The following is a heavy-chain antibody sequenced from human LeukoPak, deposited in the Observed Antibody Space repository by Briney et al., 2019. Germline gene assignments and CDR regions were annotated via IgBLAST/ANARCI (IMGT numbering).Heavy chain of an antibody. D-gene: IGHD5-18*01. CDR2: ILSSGAYT. CDR1: RFIFKTYT. Sequence: GGSLRLSCAASRFIFKTYTMNWVRQAPGKGLEWVSSILSSGAYTYYADSLKGRFTISRDNAKNSLYLQMNSLRAEDTAVYYCARHLSGVTGYTYGRGIDYWGQGTLVTVSS. CDR3: ARHLSGVTGYTYGRGIDY. V-gene: IGHV3-21*06. J-gene: IGHJ4*02.